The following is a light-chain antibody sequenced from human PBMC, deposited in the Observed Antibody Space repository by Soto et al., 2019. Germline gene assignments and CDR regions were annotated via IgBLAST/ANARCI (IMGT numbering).Light chain of an antibody. CDR2: GAS. J-gene: IGKJ4*01. CDR1: QSVSSN. V-gene: IGKV3-15*01. CDR3: QQYNNWPRGLT. Sequence: EIVLTQSPGTLSLSPGERATLSCRASQSVSSNLAWYQQKPGQAPRLLIYGASTRATGIPARFSGSGSGTEFTLTISSLQSEDFAVYYCQQYNNWPRGLTFGGGTKVDIK.